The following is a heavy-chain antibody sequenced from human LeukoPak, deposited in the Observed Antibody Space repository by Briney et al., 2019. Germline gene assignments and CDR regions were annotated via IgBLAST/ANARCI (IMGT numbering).Heavy chain of an antibody. CDR2: ISSGSSTI. V-gene: IGHV3-48*01. CDR3: ARARQGYCSSASCYSFDI. D-gene: IGHD2-2*01. CDR1: GFTFSSYS. J-gene: IGHJ3*02. Sequence: GGSLRLSRAASGFTFSSYSMSWVRQAPGKGLEWVSYISSGSSTIYYADSVKGRFTISRDNAKNSLYLQMSSLRADDTAVYYCARARQGYCSSASCYSFDIWGQGTMLTVSS.